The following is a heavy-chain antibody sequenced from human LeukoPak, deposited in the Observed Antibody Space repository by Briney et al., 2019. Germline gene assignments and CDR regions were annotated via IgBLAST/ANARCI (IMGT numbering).Heavy chain of an antibody. J-gene: IGHJ3*02. CDR1: GYTFTSYY. CDR2: INPIGGST. V-gene: IGHV1-46*01. CDR3: ARGHCSSTSCYESDAFDI. Sequence: ASVKVSCKASGYTFTSYYMHWVRQAPGQGLEWMGIINPIGGSTSYAQKFQGRVTMTRDTSTSTVYMELSSLRSEDTAVHYCARGHCSSTSCYESDAFDIWGQGTMVTVSS. D-gene: IGHD2-2*01.